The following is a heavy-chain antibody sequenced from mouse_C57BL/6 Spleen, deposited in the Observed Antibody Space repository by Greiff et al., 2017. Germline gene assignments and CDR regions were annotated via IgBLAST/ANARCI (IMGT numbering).Heavy chain of an antibody. CDR1: GFNIKDDY. V-gene: IGHV14-4*01. D-gene: IGHD3-2*02. CDR2: IDPENGDT. CDR3: TTGAAQATFDY. Sequence: VHVKQPGAELVRPGASVKLSCTASGFNIKDDYMHWVKQRPEQGLEWIGWIDPENGDTEYASKFQGKATITADTSSNTAYLQLSSLTSEDTAVYYCTTGAAQATFDYWGQGTTLTVSS. J-gene: IGHJ2*01.